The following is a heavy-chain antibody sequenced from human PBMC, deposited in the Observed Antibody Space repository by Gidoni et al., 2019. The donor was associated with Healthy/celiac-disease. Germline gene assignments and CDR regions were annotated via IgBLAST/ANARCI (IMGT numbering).Heavy chain of an antibody. J-gene: IGHJ4*02. V-gene: IGHV3-23*04. CDR3: AKEPTITMIVVVIMSAYFDY. Sequence: EVQLVESGGGLVQPGGSLRLSCAASGFTFSSYAMRWVRQAPGKGLEWVSAISGSGGSTYYADSVKGRFTISRDNSKNTLYLQMNSLRAEDTAVYYCAKEPTITMIVVVIMSAYFDYWGQGTLVTVSS. D-gene: IGHD3-22*01. CDR1: GFTFSSYA. CDR2: ISGSGGST.